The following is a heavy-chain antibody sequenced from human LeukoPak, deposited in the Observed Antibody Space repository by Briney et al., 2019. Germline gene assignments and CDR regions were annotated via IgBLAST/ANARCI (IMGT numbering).Heavy chain of an antibody. CDR2: ISYDGGNK. V-gene: IGHV3-30*03. CDR3: VRDRGSYRPIDY. Sequence: GGSLRLSCAASGFTFSDFAMHWVRQAPGKGLEWLAVISYDGGNKYYADSVKGRFTISRDNSKNTLYVHMNSLRVEDTAIYYCVRDRGSYRPIDYWGQGTLVTVSS. D-gene: IGHD1-26*01. J-gene: IGHJ4*02. CDR1: GFTFSDFA.